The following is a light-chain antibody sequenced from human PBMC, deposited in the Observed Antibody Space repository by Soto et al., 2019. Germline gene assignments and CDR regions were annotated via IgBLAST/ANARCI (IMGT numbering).Light chain of an antibody. V-gene: IGKV3-15*01. CDR2: GAS. CDR3: QHYNKWPPRYT. Sequence: EIVMTQSPATLSVSPGERATLSCRASQSVSSNLAWYQQKPGQTPRLLIYGASTRATGIPARFSGSGSGTEFTLTISSLQSEDFAVYYCQHYNKWPPRYTFGQGTKLEIK. CDR1: QSVSSN. J-gene: IGKJ2*01.